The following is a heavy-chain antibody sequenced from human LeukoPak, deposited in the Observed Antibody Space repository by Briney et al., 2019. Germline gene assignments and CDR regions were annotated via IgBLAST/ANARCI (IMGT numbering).Heavy chain of an antibody. Sequence: PSETLSLTCAVYGGSFSGYYWSWIRQPPGKGLEWIGEINHSGSTNYNPSLKSRVTMSVDTSKNQFSLKLSSVTAADTAVYYCARGDIVATRGIYYYYGMDVWGQGTTVTVSS. J-gene: IGHJ6*02. D-gene: IGHD5-12*01. CDR2: INHSGST. CDR1: GGSFSGYY. CDR3: ARGDIVATRGIYYYYGMDV. V-gene: IGHV4-34*01.